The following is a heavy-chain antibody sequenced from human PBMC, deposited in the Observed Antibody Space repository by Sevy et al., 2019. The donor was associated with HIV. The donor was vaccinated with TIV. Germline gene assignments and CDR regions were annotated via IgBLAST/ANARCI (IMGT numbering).Heavy chain of an antibody. CDR2: IGISSSYI. CDR1: GFTFITYT. V-gene: IGHV3-21*01. CDR3: ARANLDSSGSYDAFDI. J-gene: IGHJ3*02. D-gene: IGHD3-22*01. Sequence: GGSLRLSCAASGFTFITYTMNWVRQATGKGLEWVSSIGISSSYIYYADSVKGRFSISRDNAKNSLYLQMNSLRAEDMSVYYCARANLDSSGSYDAFDIWGQGTMVTVSS.